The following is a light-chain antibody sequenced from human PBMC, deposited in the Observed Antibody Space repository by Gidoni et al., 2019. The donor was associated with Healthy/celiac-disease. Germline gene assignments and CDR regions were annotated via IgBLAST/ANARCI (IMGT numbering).Light chain of an antibody. CDR3: SSYTSSSTVV. Sequence: QSALTQPASVSGSPGQSIPISCTGTSSDVGGYNYVPWYQQHPGKAPKLMIYDVSRPSGVSNRFSGSKSGNTASLTISGLQAEDEADYYCSSYTSSSTVVFGGGTKLTVL. V-gene: IGLV2-14*03. CDR2: DV. J-gene: IGLJ2*01. CDR1: SSDVGGYNY.